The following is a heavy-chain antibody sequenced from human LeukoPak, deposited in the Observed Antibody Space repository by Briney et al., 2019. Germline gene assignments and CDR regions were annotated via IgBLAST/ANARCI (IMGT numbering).Heavy chain of an antibody. Sequence: ALAKVSCKASGYIFTNYYMHWVRQAAGQGLEWMGMINPRDGSTSYAQKFQGRVTMTRDTSTSTVYMELSGLRSEDTAVYYCARGPYGTGPPSSHYYYSMDLWGQGTTVTVSS. J-gene: IGHJ6*02. CDR3: ARGPYGTGPPSSHYYYSMDL. CDR1: GYIFTNYY. D-gene: IGHD3-10*01. V-gene: IGHV1-46*01. CDR2: INPRDGST.